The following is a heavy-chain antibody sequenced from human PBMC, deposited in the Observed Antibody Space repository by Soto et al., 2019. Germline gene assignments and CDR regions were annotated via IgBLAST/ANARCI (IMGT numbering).Heavy chain of an antibody. Sequence: GASVKVSCKASGYTSTSYGISWVRQAPGQGLEWMGWISAYNGNTNYAQKLQGRVTMTTDTSTSTAYMELRSLRSDDTAVYYCARGSPTPLYSGSYWNDYWGQGTLVTVSS. V-gene: IGHV1-18*01. J-gene: IGHJ4*02. CDR1: GYTSTSYG. D-gene: IGHD1-26*01. CDR2: ISAYNGNT. CDR3: ARGSPTPLYSGSYWNDY.